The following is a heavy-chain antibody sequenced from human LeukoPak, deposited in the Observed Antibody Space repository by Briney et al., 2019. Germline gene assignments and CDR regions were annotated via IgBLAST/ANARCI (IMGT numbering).Heavy chain of an antibody. Sequence: GGSLRLSCAASGFTFSKNGMHWVRQAPGKGLEWVAYIRQDGTDKYYADSVKGRLTISRDIRKNMLYLQMNSLRVEETAVYYCAKDFQWGLDYWGQGTLVTVSS. CDR2: IRQDGTDK. CDR3: AKDFQWGLDY. J-gene: IGHJ4*02. CDR1: GFTFSKNG. D-gene: IGHD1-26*01. V-gene: IGHV3-30*02.